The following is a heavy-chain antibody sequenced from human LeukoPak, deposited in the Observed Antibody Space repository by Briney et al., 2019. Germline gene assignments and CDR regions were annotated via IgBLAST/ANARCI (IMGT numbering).Heavy chain of an antibody. CDR1: GYTFTGYY. D-gene: IGHD3-22*01. CDR3: ASTNPYYYDSSGYYY. CDR2: INPNSGGT. J-gene: IGHJ4*02. V-gene: IGHV1-2*06. Sequence: GASVKVSCKASGYTFTGYYMHWVRQAPGQGLEWMGRINPNSGGTNYAQKFQGRVTMTRDTPISTAYMELSRLRSDDTAVYYCASTNPYYYDSSGYYYWGQGTLVTVSS.